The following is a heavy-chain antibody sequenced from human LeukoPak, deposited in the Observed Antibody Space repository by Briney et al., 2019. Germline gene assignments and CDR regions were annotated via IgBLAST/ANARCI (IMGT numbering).Heavy chain of an antibody. Sequence: SETLSRTCAVYGGSFSGYYWSWIRQPPGKGLEWIGEINHSGSTNYNPYLKSRVTISVDTSKNQFSLKLSSVTAAGTAVYYCARGGIAVAGTGDFDHWGQGTLVTVSS. V-gene: IGHV4-34*01. CDR2: INHSGST. CDR3: ARGGIAVAGTGDFDH. CDR1: GGSFSGYY. D-gene: IGHD6-19*01. J-gene: IGHJ4*02.